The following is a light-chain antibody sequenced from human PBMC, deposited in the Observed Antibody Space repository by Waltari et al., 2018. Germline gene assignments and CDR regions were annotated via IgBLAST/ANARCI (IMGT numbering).Light chain of an antibody. CDR2: DVT. CDR3: SSYTSSGTRV. J-gene: IGLJ1*01. Sequence: QPPLTQPASVSGSVGQSITISCTGTSDDIGTYNFVSWYQQYPGKAPKLIIYDVTDRPSGIYHRFSASKSGNTASLIISGLQDEDEADYHCSSYTSSGTRVFGTGTTVTVL. CDR1: SDDIGTYNF. V-gene: IGLV2-14*03.